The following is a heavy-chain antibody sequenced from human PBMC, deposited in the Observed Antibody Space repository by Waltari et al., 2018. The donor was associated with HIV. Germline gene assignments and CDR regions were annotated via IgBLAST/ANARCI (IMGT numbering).Heavy chain of an antibody. CDR1: GFTFSSYL. CDR2: ISSSSSYI. Sequence: EVQLVASGGGLVKPGVSLRLSCAASGFTFSSYLMNSVRQAPGKGLEWVSYISSSSSYIYYADSVKGRFTISRDNAKNSLYLQMNSLRAEDTAVYYCARDHERYSGYDWFDPWGQGTLVTVSS. V-gene: IGHV3-21*01. J-gene: IGHJ5*02. D-gene: IGHD5-12*01. CDR3: ARDHERYSGYDWFDP.